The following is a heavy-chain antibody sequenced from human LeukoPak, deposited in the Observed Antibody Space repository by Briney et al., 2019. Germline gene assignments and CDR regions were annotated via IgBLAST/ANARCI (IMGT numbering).Heavy chain of an antibody. CDR1: GFTFSNAW. V-gene: IGHV3-15*01. CDR2: IKSKTDGGTT. CDR3: TTDVTAYYYDSRVVPAYYYYMDV. J-gene: IGHJ6*03. Sequence: PGGSLRLSCAASGFTFSNAWMSWVRQAPGKGLEWVGRIKSKTDGGTTDYAAPVKGRFTISRDDSKNTLYLQMNSLKTEDTAVYYCTTDVTAYYYDSRVVPAYYYYMDVWGKGTTVTISS. D-gene: IGHD3-22*01.